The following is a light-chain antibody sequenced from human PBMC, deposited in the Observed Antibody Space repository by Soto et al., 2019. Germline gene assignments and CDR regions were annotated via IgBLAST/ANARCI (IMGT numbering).Light chain of an antibody. CDR1: SGSVSTSYY. CDR3: VLYMGSGIWV. Sequence: QTVVPQEPSFSVSPGGTVTLTCGLSSGSVSTSYYPSWYQQTPGQAPRTLIYSTNTRSSGVPDRFSGYILGNKAALTITGAQADDESDYYCVLYMGSGIWVFGGGTKLTVL. J-gene: IGLJ3*02. V-gene: IGLV8-61*01. CDR2: STN.